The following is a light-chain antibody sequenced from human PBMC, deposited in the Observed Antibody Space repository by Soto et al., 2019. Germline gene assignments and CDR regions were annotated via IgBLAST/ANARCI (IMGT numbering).Light chain of an antibody. V-gene: IGKV3-20*01. J-gene: IGKJ2*01. CDR3: QVYGNSPMYT. CDR2: ATT. CDR1: QRVSNRS. Sequence: ELVLTQSPGPLSLSPGELATFSCRATQRVSNRSLAWYHQKPGQAPRLCLFATTSPATGIPDTFSARGSETDFTLIIRRLEPEDFAVYYCQVYGNSPMYTFGQGTRLELK.